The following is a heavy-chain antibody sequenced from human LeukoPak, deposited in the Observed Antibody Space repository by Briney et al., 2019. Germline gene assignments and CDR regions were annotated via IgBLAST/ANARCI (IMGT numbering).Heavy chain of an antibody. CDR2: IKQDGSEK. CDR3: TRDGKYQLLGY. V-gene: IGHV3-7*01. J-gene: IGHJ4*02. Sequence: PGGSLRLSCAASGFTFSSYWMSWVRQAPGKGLEWVANIKQDGSEKYYVDSVKGRFTISRDNAKNSLYLQMNSLRAEDTAVYYCTRDGKYQLLGYWGQGTLVTVSS. CDR1: GFTFSSYW. D-gene: IGHD2-2*01.